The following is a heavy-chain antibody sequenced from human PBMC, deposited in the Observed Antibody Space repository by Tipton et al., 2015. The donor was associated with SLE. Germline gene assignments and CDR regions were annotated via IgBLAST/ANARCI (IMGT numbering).Heavy chain of an antibody. CDR2: INHSGST. J-gene: IGHJ4*02. CDR3: ARHGGYYFDY. Sequence: LRLSCAVYGGSFSGYYWSWIRQPPGKGLEWIGEINHSGSTNYNPSLKSRVTISVDTSKNQFSLKLSSVNAADTAVYYCARHGGYYFDYWGQGTLVTASS. V-gene: IGHV4-34*01. D-gene: IGHD4-23*01. CDR1: GGSFSGYY.